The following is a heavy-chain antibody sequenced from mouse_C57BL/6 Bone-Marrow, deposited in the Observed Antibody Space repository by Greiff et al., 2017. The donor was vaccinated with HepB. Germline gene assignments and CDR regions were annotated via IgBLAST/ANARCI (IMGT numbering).Heavy chain of an antibody. Sequence: EVQGLESGGGLVKPGGSLKLSCAASGFTFSDYGMHWVRQAPEKGLEWVAYISSGSSTIYYADTVKGRFTISRDNAKNTLFLQMTSLRSEDTAMYYCASLHYYGSRGYAMDYWGQGTSVTVSS. D-gene: IGHD1-1*01. V-gene: IGHV5-17*01. J-gene: IGHJ4*01. CDR3: ASLHYYGSRGYAMDY. CDR1: GFTFSDYG. CDR2: ISSGSSTI.